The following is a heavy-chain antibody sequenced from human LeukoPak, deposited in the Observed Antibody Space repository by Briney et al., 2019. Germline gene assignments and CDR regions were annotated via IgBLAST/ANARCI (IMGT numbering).Heavy chain of an antibody. CDR3: XXXXXXXXXAALGYYYYYMDV. Sequence: SGTLSLTCAVSGGSISSSNWWSWVRQPPGKGLEWIGEIYHSGSTNYNPSLKSRVTISVDTSKNQFSLKLSSVTAADTAVYYXXXXXXXXXXAALGYYYYYMDVWAKGPRSPSP. CDR2: IYHSGST. V-gene: IGHV4-4*02. D-gene: IGHD2-15*01. CDR1: GGSISSSNW. J-gene: IGHJ6*03.